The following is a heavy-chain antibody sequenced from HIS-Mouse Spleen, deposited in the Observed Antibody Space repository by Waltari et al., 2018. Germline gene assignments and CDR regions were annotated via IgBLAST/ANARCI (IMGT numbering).Heavy chain of an antibody. V-gene: IGHV3-30*18. CDR2: ISYSESNK. CDR1: GFTFSSYG. J-gene: IGHJ4*02. CDR3: AKASSGWLDY. D-gene: IGHD6-19*01. Sequence: QVQLVESGGGVVQPGRSLRLSCSASGFTFSSYGLHWVRREPGWWIDWCEVISYSESNKYYADAGKVRFTRSRDNSKTTLYLQMNSLRAEDTAVYYCAKASSGWLDYWGQGTLVTVSS.